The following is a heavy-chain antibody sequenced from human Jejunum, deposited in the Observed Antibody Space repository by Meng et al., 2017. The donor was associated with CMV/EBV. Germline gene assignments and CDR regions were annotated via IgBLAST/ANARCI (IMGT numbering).Heavy chain of an antibody. CDR1: SFSSSHLA. CDR3: AHRPEGSLNDWHPAYFDY. CDR2: IYCDNDK. D-gene: IGHD3-9*01. J-gene: IGHJ4*02. V-gene: IGHV2-5*02. Sequence: SFSSSHLAVGWSRQQPGKVLELLAIIYCDNDKRYIPSLRSRLTISKDTSKNLVFLTITDMDAVDTATYYCAHRPEGSLNDWHPAYFDYWGQGVLVTVSS.